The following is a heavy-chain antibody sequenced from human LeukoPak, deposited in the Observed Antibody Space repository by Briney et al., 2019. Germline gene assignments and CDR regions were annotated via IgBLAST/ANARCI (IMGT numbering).Heavy chain of an antibody. V-gene: IGHV4-34*01. Sequence: SETLSLTCAVYGGSFSGYYWSWIRQSPGKGLEWIGEINHSGSTNYNPSLKSRVAISVDTSKNQFSLKLTSVTVADTAVYYCATNDTKTATDTFYWGQGTLVIVAS. CDR1: GGSFSGYY. CDR3: ATNDTKTATDTFY. CDR2: INHSGST. J-gene: IGHJ4*02. D-gene: IGHD6-13*01.